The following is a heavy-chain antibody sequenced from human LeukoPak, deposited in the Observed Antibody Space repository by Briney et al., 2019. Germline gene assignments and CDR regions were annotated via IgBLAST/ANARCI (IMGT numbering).Heavy chain of an antibody. CDR1: GYTFTSYD. D-gene: IGHD2-21*02. V-gene: IGHV1-8*01. J-gene: IGHJ4*02. Sequence: GGSVKVSCKASGYTFTSYDINWVRQAPGQGLEWMGWMNPNSGNTGYAQKFQGRVTMTRNTSISTAYMELSSLRSEDTAVYYCARADCGGDCYSDYWGQGTLVTVSS. CDR2: MNPNSGNT. CDR3: ARADCGGDCYSDY.